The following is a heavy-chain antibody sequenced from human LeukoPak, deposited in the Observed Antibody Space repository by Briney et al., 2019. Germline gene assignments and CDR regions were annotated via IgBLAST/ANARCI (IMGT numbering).Heavy chain of an antibody. J-gene: IGHJ6*02. CDR1: GITFSSYA. CDR2: ISYDGSNK. CDR3: ARDPHGMAQQVAYYYGMDV. D-gene: IGHD6-13*01. Sequence: GGSLRLSCAASGITFSSYAMHWVRQAPGKGLEWVAVISYDGSNKYYADSVKGRFTISRDNSKNTLYLQMNSLRADDTAVYYCARDPHGMAQQVAYYYGMDVWGQGTTVTVSS. V-gene: IGHV3-30-3*01.